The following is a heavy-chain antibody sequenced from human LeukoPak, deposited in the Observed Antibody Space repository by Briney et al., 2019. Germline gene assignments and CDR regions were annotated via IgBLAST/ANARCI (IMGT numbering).Heavy chain of an antibody. J-gene: IGHJ4*02. CDR1: GYTFTSYN. CDR2: INPTGGST. CDR3: ARDIAGGWNYFDY. D-gene: IGHD1-14*01. Sequence: ASVKVSCKASGYTFTSYNIHWVRQAPGQGLEWMGIINPTGGSTGYAQKFQGRVTMTRDTSTTTVYMEMSSLRSEDTAVYYCARDIAGGWNYFDYWGQGTRVTVSS. V-gene: IGHV1-46*01.